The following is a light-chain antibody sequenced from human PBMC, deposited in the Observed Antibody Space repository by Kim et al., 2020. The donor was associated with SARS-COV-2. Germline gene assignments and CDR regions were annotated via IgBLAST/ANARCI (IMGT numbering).Light chain of an antibody. V-gene: IGLV1-44*01. J-gene: IGLJ1*01. CDR2: SNN. CDR1: SSNIGSNT. Sequence: ELTQPPSASGTPGQRVTISCSGSSSNIGSNTVNWYQQLPGTAPKLLIYSNNQRPSGVPDRFSGSKSGTSASLAISGLQSEDEADYYCAAWDDSLNGHVFGTGIKVTVL. CDR3: AAWDDSLNGHV.